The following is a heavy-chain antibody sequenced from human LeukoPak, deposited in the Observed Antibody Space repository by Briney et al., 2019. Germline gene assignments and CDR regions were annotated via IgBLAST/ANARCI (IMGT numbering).Heavy chain of an antibody. V-gene: IGHV3-23*01. Sequence: GGSLRLFCAASGFTFRIYGMAWVRQAPGKGLEGVSVISGSVGDGTYYADSVKGRFNISRDNSRNIVHLQMNSLRAEDTAVYYCAKDLTYGGADYWGQGTQVTVSS. D-gene: IGHD4-23*01. CDR2: ISGSVGDGT. J-gene: IGHJ4*02. CDR3: AKDLTYGGADY. CDR1: GFTFRIYG.